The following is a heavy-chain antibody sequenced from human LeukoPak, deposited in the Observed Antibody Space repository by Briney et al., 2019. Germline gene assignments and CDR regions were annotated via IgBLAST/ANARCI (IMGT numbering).Heavy chain of an antibody. CDR3: AEEGSMIVVLMPDW. V-gene: IGHV3-23*01. D-gene: IGHD3-22*01. J-gene: IGHJ4*02. Sequence: PGGSLRLSCAASGFTFSSYAMSWVRPAPGQGLEWVAAISVSGCSTYYADSGKGRCTIVRGNSKNPLYLQVNSLSAEDTAVYYCAEEGSMIVVLMPDWWRQGTLLSVSS. CDR1: GFTFSSYA. CDR2: ISVSGCST.